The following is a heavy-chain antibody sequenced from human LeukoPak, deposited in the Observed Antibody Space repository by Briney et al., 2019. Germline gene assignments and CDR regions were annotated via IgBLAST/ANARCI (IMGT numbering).Heavy chain of an antibody. D-gene: IGHD6-13*01. V-gene: IGHV4-34*01. CDR1: GGSFSGYY. CDR3: ARHLAAANFDY. Sequence: PSETLSLTCAVYGGSFSGYYWSWIRQPPGKGLEWIGEINHSGSTNYNPSLKSRVTISVDTSKNQFSLKLSSVTAADTAVFYCARHLAAANFDYWGQGTLVTVSS. J-gene: IGHJ4*02. CDR2: INHSGST.